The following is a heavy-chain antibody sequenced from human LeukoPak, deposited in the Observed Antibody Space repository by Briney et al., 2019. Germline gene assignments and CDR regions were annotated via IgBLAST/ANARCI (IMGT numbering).Heavy chain of an antibody. CDR2: ISYDGSNK. D-gene: IGHD4-17*01. V-gene: IGHV3-30*04. CDR1: GFTFNSYA. Sequence: PGRSLRLSCAASGFTFNSYAMHWVRQAPGKGLEWVAVISYDGSNKYYADSVKGRFTISRDNSKNKLYLQMNSLRAEDTAVYYCARDRGYGAYLGAFHIWGQGTMVTVSS. J-gene: IGHJ3*02. CDR3: ARDRGYGAYLGAFHI.